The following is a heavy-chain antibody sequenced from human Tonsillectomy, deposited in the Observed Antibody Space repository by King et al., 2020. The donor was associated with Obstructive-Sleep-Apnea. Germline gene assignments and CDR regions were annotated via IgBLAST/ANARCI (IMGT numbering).Heavy chain of an antibody. CDR1: GFTFSRYS. CDR2: ISSSSSTI. CDR3: GTGIAAPGGAFDI. D-gene: IGHD6-13*01. V-gene: IGHV3-48*04. Sequence: VQLVESGGGLVQPGGSLRLSCAASGFTFSRYSMNLVRQAPGKGVEGVSYISSSSSTIYYADSVKGRFPISRDNAKNSLYLQMNSLRAEDTAVYYCGTGIAAPGGAFDIWGQGTMVTVSS. J-gene: IGHJ3*02.